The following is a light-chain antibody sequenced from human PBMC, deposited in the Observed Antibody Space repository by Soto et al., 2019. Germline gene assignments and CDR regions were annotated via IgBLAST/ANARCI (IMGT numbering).Light chain of an antibody. Sequence: AIRMTHSPSSFSASTGDRVTITCRASQHIADYLAWYQQKPGKAPKLLIYTTSTLQSGVPSRFSGSGSGTDFTLTISRLEPEDFALYYCQQYGPSLITFGQGTRLEIK. V-gene: IGKV1-8*01. CDR3: QQYGPSLIT. J-gene: IGKJ5*01. CDR1: QHIADY. CDR2: TTS.